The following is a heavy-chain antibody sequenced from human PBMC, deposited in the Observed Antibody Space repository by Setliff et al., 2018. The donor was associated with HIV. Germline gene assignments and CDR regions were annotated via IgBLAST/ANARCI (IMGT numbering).Heavy chain of an antibody. CDR2: INHSGST. V-gene: IGHV4-34*01. CDR1: GGSFSGYY. Sequence: SETLSLTCAVYGGSFSGYYWSWIRQPPGKGLEWIGEINHSGSTNYNPSLKSRVTISVDTSKNQFSLKLSSVAAADTAVYYCARGPYYYDSSGYLNFDYWGQGTLVTVS. D-gene: IGHD3-22*01. CDR3: ARGPYYYDSSGYLNFDY. J-gene: IGHJ4*02.